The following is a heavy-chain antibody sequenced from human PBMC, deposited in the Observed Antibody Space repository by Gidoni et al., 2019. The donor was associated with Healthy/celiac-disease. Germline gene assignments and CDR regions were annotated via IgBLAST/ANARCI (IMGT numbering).Heavy chain of an antibody. CDR1: GFPFSSYA. D-gene: IGHD3-10*02. CDR3: AKSLILRSYYYYYMDV. Sequence: EVQLLESGGGLVQPGGSLRLSCAASGFPFSSYAMSWVRQAPGKGLEWVSAISGSGGSTYYADSVKGRFTISRDNSKNTLYLQMNSLRAEDTAVYYCAKSLILRSYYYYYMDVWGKGTTVTVSS. CDR2: ISGSGGST. J-gene: IGHJ6*03. V-gene: IGHV3-23*01.